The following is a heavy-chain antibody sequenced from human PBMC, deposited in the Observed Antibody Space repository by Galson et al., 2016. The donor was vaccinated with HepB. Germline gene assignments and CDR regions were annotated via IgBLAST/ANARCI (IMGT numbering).Heavy chain of an antibody. J-gene: IGHJ2*01. D-gene: IGHD5/OR15-5a*01. CDR2: IYPGDSNA. Sequence: QSGAEVKKAGESLKISCEASGYTFTSSWVGWVRQMPGKGLEWMGLIYPGDSNARYSPSFQGQVTISADKSVNTAYLQWSSLKASDTAIYYCAIPRVSGGYWYFDLWGRGTLVTVSS. CDR3: AIPRVSGGYWYFDL. CDR1: GYTFTSSW. V-gene: IGHV5-51*01.